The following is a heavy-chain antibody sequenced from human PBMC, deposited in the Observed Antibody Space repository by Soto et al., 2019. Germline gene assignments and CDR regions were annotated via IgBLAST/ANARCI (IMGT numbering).Heavy chain of an antibody. Sequence: EVQLVESGGGLVKPGGSLRLSCAASGFTFSSYSMNWVRQAPGKGLEWVSSISSSSSYIYYADSVKGRFTISRDNAKNSLYLQMNSLRAEDTAVYYCARDFTVWFGEYPYGMDVWGQGTTVTVSS. D-gene: IGHD3-10*01. CDR3: ARDFTVWFGEYPYGMDV. CDR1: GFTFSSYS. J-gene: IGHJ6*02. V-gene: IGHV3-21*01. CDR2: ISSSSSYI.